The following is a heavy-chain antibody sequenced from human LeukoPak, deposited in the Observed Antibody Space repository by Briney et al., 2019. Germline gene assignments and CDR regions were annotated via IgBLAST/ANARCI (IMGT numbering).Heavy chain of an antibody. V-gene: IGHV4-4*02. CDR3: ASHSGWSGPSE. CDR1: GDSLSSDKW. Sequence: SETLSLTCYVSGDSLSSDKWWSWVRQPPGKGLEYIGEFHHSVSINYNPSLKSRLTISVDKSKNQFSLKLSSVTAADTAVYYCASHSGWSGPSEWGQGTLVTVSS. D-gene: IGHD6-19*01. J-gene: IGHJ4*02. CDR2: FHHSVSI.